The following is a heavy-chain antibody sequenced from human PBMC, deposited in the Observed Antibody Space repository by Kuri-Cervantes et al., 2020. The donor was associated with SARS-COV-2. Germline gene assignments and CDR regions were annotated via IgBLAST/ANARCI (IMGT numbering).Heavy chain of an antibody. D-gene: IGHD3-22*01. Sequence: GESLKISCAASGFIFSSYAMHWVRQAPGKGLEWVAVISYDGSNKYYADSVKGRFTITRDNSKNTLYLQMNSLRAEDTAGYYCARGSEYYDSSGYFSYYGMNVWGQGTTVTVSS. CDR3: ARGSEYYDSSGYFSYYGMNV. CDR1: GFIFSSYA. CDR2: ISYDGSNK. V-gene: IGHV3-30-3*01. J-gene: IGHJ6*02.